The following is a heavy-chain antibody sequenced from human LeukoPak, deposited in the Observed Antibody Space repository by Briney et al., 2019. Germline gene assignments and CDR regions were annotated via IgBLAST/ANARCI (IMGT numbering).Heavy chain of an antibody. CDR2: IYYSGGT. CDR3: ASLPDYYDSSGYYDY. J-gene: IGHJ4*02. Sequence: SETLSLTCTVSGGSISSYYWSWIRQPPGKGLEWIGYIYYSGGTNYNPSLKSRVTISVHTSKNQFSLKLSSVTAADTAVYYCASLPDYYDSSGYYDYWGQGTLVTVSS. CDR1: GGSISSYY. V-gene: IGHV4-59*08. D-gene: IGHD3-22*01.